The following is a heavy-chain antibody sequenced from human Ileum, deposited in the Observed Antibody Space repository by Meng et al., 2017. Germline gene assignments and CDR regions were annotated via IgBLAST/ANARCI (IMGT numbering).Heavy chain of an antibody. CDR3: ARAPKYCTNAVCSRPLDS. J-gene: IGHJ4*02. Sequence: QVQLQESGPRLAKPSQTLSLTCTFSGVSISSGDYYWSWVRQSPGKGPGWIGYIYSNGNTYSNPSLRGRLMISIDTSKNQFSLKLSSVTAADTAVYYCARAPKYCTNAVCSRPLDSWGQGTLVTVSS. D-gene: IGHD2-8*01. CDR1: GVSISSGDYY. V-gene: IGHV4-30-4*01. CDR2: IYSNGNT.